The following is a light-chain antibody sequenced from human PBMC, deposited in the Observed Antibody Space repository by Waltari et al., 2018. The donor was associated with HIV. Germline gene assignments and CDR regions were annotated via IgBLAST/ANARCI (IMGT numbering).Light chain of an antibody. Sequence: QSALAQPASVSGSPGQSITISCAGAVVDSGPEIYVSWYQHHPGRAPRLILYMLSRRPSGVSDRFSGSSSGMSATLTISGLQSDDEAHYYCSSYSTITSLFVFGTGTRVTVL. CDR3: SSYSTITSLFV. CDR1: VVDSGPEIY. J-gene: IGLJ1*01. CDR2: MLS. V-gene: IGLV2-14*01.